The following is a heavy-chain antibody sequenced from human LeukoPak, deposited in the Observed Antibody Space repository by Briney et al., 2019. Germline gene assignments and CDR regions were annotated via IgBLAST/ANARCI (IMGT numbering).Heavy chain of an antibody. Sequence: GGSLRLSCAASGFTFSSYSMHWVRQAPGKGLEWVAVISYDGSNTFYVDSVKGRFTISRGNSKNTLYLQMNSLRAEDTAVYYCANFGESTDAFDIRGQGTMVTVSS. CDR2: ISYDGSNT. CDR3: ANFGESTDAFDI. D-gene: IGHD3-10*01. V-gene: IGHV3-30-3*01. CDR1: GFTFSSYS. J-gene: IGHJ3*02.